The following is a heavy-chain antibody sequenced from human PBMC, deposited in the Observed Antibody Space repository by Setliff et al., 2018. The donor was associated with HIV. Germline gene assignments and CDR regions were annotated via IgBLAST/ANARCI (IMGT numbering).Heavy chain of an antibody. J-gene: IGHJ6*03. D-gene: IGHD2-15*01. CDR1: GFPFSDYG. Sequence: PGGSLRLSCAASGFPFSDYGMHWVRQTPGKGPEWVAFIKYDGIKQDYADSVKGRFTISRDNSKNTLYLQMNSLRAEDTAVYYCARCPRYCSGSGCDPQYSHMDVWGQGTTVTVSS. CDR3: ARCPRYCSGSGCDPQYSHMDV. CDR2: IKYDGIKQ. V-gene: IGHV3-33*05.